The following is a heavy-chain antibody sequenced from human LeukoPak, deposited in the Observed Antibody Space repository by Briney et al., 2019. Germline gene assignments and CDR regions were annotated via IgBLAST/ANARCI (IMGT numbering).Heavy chain of an antibody. J-gene: IGHJ4*02. D-gene: IGHD4-17*01. CDR2: IAHDGVAK. V-gene: IGHV3-30*18. CDR3: AKEFGDYQGFDY. CDR1: GFSFSTYG. Sequence: PGMSLGLSCAASGFSFSTYGMQWVRQAPGKGLEWVAVIAHDGVAKRYADSVKGRFTISRDNSKTTLYLQMDNLRSEDTAVYYYAKEFGDYQGFDYWGQGTLVTVSS.